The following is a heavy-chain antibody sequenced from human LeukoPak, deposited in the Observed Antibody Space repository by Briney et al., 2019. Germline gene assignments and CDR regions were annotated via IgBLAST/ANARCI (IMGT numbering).Heavy chain of an antibody. CDR3: ARYCSGGSCYSDAFDI. CDR1: GGTFSSYA. D-gene: IGHD2-15*01. J-gene: IGHJ3*02. Sequence: SVKVSCKASGGTFSSYAISWVRQAPGQGLEWMGGIIPIFATANYAQKFQGRVTITADESTSTAYMELSSLRSEDTAVYYCARYCSGGSCYSDAFDIWGQGTMVTVSS. CDR2: IIPIFATA. V-gene: IGHV1-69*13.